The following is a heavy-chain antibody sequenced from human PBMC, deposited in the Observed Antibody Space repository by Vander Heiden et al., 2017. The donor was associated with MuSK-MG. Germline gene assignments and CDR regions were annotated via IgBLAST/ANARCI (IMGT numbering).Heavy chain of an antibody. J-gene: IGHJ6*02. CDR2: ISDSTYI. Sequence: EVQLVESGGGLVKPGGSLRLSCAASEFTFSSYSMNWVRQAPGKGLEWVSSISDSTYIYYADSLKGRFTISRDSAKNSLYLQMNSLRAEDSAVYYCARDRSSHYYGMDVWGQGTTVTVSS. CDR1: EFTFSSYS. D-gene: IGHD6-13*01. CDR3: ARDRSSHYYGMDV. V-gene: IGHV3-21*01.